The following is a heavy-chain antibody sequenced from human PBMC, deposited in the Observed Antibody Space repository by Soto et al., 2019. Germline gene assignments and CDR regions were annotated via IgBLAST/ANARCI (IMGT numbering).Heavy chain of an antibody. D-gene: IGHD2-2*02. CDR2: IYYSGST. V-gene: IGHV4-59*08. CDR1: GGSISNYH. J-gene: IGHJ4*02. Sequence: QVQLQESGPGLVKPSETLSLTCTVSGGSISNYHWSWIRQPPGKGLEWIGYIYYSGSTNYNPSLKSRVTISVDTSKNQFSLKVNSVTAADTAVYYCARRREYPFYFDYWGQGTLVTVSS. CDR3: ARRREYPFYFDY.